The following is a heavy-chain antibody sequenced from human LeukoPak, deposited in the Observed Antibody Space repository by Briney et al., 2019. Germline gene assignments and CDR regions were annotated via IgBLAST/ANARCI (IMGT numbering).Heavy chain of an antibody. CDR3: ARDQHIVVVPAASSC. CDR2: INPNTGGT. D-gene: IGHD2-2*01. Sequence: ASVKVSCKASGYTFTGYFMHWVRQVPGQGLEWMGWINPNTGGTNYAQKFQGRVTMTRDTSISTVYMELSSLRSDDTAMYYCARDQHIVVVPAASSCWGQGTLVTVSS. CDR1: GYTFTGYF. V-gene: IGHV1-2*02. J-gene: IGHJ4*02.